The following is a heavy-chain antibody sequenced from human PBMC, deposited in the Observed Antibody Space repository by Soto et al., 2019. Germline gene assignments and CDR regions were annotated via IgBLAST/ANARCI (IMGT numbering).Heavy chain of an antibody. CDR2: ISAYNGNT. V-gene: IGHV1-18*01. Sequence: ASVKVSCKASGYTFTSYGISWVRQAPGQGLEWMGWISAYNGNTNYAQSLQGRVTMTTDTSTTTAYMELRSLKSHDTAVYYCARVSPSSRAAEPWGQGTLVTVSS. CDR1: GYTFTSYG. CDR3: ARVSPSSRAAEP. D-gene: IGHD6-13*01. J-gene: IGHJ4*02.